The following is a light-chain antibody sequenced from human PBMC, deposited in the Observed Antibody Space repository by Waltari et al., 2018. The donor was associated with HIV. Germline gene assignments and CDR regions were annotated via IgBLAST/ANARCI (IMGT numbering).Light chain of an antibody. CDR2: KNN. V-gene: IGLV1-47*01. CDR3: ASWDDSRGGLWV. Sequence: QSALTQPPSASGTPGQRVSISCSGSGSSIGTNYVYWYQQRPGTTPKLLIYKNNQRPSGVPDRFSGSKSGTSASLAISGLRSEDEADYYCASWDDSRGGLWVFGGGTTLTVL. CDR1: GSSIGTNY. J-gene: IGLJ3*02.